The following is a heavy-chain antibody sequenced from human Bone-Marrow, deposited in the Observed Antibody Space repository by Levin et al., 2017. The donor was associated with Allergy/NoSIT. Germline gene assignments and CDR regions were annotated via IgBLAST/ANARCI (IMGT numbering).Heavy chain of an antibody. J-gene: IGHJ4*02. Sequence: ESLKISCAASGFTISTTYMNWVRQAPGRGLEWVSLIHSGGSTQYADSVKGRFTISRDISKNTLYLQMNNLRAEDTALYYCTRDPPEYYDGSGFPRGDYWGQGTLVTVSS. V-gene: IGHV3-53*01. D-gene: IGHD3-22*01. CDR2: IHSGGST. CDR1: GFTISTTY. CDR3: TRDPPEYYDGSGFPRGDY.